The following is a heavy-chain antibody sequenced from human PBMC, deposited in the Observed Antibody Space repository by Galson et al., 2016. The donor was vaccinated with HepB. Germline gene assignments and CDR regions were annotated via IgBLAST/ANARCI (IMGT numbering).Heavy chain of an antibody. CDR3: ARDKISGWYYFDH. CDR1: GFTFSTYY. J-gene: IGHJ4*02. D-gene: IGHD6-19*01. V-gene: IGHV3-21*01. Sequence: SLRLSCAASGFTFSTYYMNWVRQAPGKGLEWVSSISGTSDYINYADSVKGRFTVSRDNAKNSLYLQMNSLRAEDTAIHYCARDKISGWYYFDHWGQGTLVTVSS. CDR2: ISGTSDYI.